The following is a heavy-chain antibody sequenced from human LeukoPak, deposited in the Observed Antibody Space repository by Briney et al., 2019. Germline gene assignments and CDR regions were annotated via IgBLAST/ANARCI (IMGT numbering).Heavy chain of an antibody. Sequence: GGTLRLSSAASGFTFSSYGMSWVRQAPGKGLEWVSAISGSGGSTYYADSVKGRFTISRDNSKNTLYLQMNSLRAEDTAVYYCAKESYDILTGYPYDAFDIWGQGTMVTVSS. J-gene: IGHJ3*02. CDR3: AKESYDILTGYPYDAFDI. D-gene: IGHD3-9*01. CDR1: GFTFSSYG. V-gene: IGHV3-23*01. CDR2: ISGSGGST.